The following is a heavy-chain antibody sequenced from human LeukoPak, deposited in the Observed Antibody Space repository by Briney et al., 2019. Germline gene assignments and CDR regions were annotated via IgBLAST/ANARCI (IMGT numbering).Heavy chain of an antibody. Sequence: SETLSLTCTVSGGSISNNYWGWIRQPPGKRLEWIGFIHYSVTTAYNPSLESRCTMSLDTSKSQFSLKLSSVAAADTAVYYCARLGYCSGGHCHPDSWGQGALVTVSS. CDR1: GGSISNNY. J-gene: IGHJ4*02. D-gene: IGHD2-15*01. CDR2: IHYSVTT. CDR3: ARLGYCSGGHCHPDS. V-gene: IGHV4-59*01.